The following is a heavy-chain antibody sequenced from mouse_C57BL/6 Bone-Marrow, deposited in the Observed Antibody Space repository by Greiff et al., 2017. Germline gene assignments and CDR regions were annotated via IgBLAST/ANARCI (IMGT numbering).Heavy chain of an antibody. V-gene: IGHV1-62-2*01. J-gene: IGHJ2*01. CDR2: FYPGSGSI. CDR1: GYIFTEYT. Sequence: VQLVESGAELVKPGASVKLSCKASGYIFTEYTIHWVKQRSGQGLEWIGWFYPGSGSIKYNERFKDKATLTADKSSNTVYMELSRLPSEDSAVYFCARHERYYDYEGYFDYWGQGTTLTGSS. CDR3: ARHERYYDYEGYFDY. D-gene: IGHD2-4*01.